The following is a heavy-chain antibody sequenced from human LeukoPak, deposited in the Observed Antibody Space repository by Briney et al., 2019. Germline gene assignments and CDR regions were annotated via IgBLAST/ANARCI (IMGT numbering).Heavy chain of an antibody. V-gene: IGHV3-23*01. J-gene: IGHJ2*01. CDR3: ARDKGYSLWYFDL. CDR2: ISGSGGST. CDR1: GFTFSSYA. D-gene: IGHD2-15*01. Sequence: GGSLRLSCAASGFTFSSYAMSWVLQAPGKGLEWVSAISGSGGSTYYAESVKGRFTISRDNSKNTLFLQMNSLRAEDTAVYYCARDKGYSLWYFDLWGRGTLVTVSS.